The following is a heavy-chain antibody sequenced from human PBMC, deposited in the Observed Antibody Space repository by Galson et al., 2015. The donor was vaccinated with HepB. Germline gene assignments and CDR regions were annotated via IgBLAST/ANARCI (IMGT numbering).Heavy chain of an antibody. CDR3: ARDRSGSQKVYYYYGMDV. D-gene: IGHD1-26*01. V-gene: IGHV1-18*04. CDR2: INTYNGHT. Sequence: SVKVSCKASGYTFTSSGISWVRQAPGQGLEWMGWINTYNGHTNCAQKLQDRVTMTTDTSTSTAYMELRSLRSDDTAVYYCARDRSGSQKVYYYYGMDVWGQGTTVTVSS. CDR1: GYTFTSSG. J-gene: IGHJ6*02.